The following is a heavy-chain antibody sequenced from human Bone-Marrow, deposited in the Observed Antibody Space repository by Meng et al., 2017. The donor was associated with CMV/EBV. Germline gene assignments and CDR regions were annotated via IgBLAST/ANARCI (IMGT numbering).Heavy chain of an antibody. Sequence: GGSLRLSCAASGFAFNNAWMNWVRQAPGKGLEWVARIKRDADGGTREYAAPVKGRFTISRDDPKNSLFLQMNTLKSEDTAVYYCTTSHYYDNPYEYWGQGTLVTVSS. CDR1: GFAFNNAW. CDR2: IKRDADGGTR. CDR3: TTSHYYDNPYEY. D-gene: IGHD3-22*01. J-gene: IGHJ4*02. V-gene: IGHV3-15*01.